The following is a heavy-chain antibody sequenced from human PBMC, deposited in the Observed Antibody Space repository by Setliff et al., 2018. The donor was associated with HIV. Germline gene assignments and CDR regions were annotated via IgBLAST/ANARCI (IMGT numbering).Heavy chain of an antibody. CDR2: INHSGST. CDR1: GGSFSGYY. J-gene: IGHJ4*02. Sequence: PSETLSLTCAVYGGSFSGYYWSWIRQPPGKGLEWIGEINHSGSTNYNPSLKSRATISVDTSKNQFSLKLSSVTAADTAVFYCARLTTTYYYDSSAYYHPVWGQGTLVTV. D-gene: IGHD3-22*01. CDR3: ARLTTTYYYDSSAYYHPV. V-gene: IGHV4-34*01.